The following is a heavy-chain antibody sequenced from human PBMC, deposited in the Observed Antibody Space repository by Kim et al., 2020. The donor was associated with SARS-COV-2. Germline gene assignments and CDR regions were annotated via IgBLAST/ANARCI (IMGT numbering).Heavy chain of an antibody. V-gene: IGHV3-74*01. CDR2: GRHT. Sequence: GRHTDIPDPVKGRCTISRDNAGNTLYLHMSSLRAEDTAVYYCARLDGGFDIWGQGSLVTVSS. D-gene: IGHD4-17*01. J-gene: IGHJ5*02. CDR3: ARLDGGFDI.